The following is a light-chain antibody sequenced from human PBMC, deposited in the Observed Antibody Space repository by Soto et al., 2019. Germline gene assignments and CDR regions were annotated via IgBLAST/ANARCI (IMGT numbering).Light chain of an antibody. V-gene: IGKV3-20*01. Sequence: EIVLTQSPGTLSLSPGERATLSCRASQSVSSNYLAWYQQKGGQAPRLLIYGASSRAAGIPDRFSGSGSGTDFTLTISRLEPEDFAMYYCQQYGSSFTFGPGTKVDIK. J-gene: IGKJ3*01. CDR3: QQYGSSFT. CDR1: QSVSSNY. CDR2: GAS.